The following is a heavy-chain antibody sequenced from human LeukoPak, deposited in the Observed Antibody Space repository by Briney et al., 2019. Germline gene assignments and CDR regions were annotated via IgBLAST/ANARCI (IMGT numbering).Heavy chain of an antibody. D-gene: IGHD3-10*01. V-gene: IGHV3-48*03. CDR3: AKDDGELYFDY. CDR2: ISGSGGTT. J-gene: IGHJ4*02. CDR1: GFIFSSYE. Sequence: GGSLRLSCAASGFIFSSYEMNWVRQAPGKGLEWVSYISGSGGTTHYADSVKGRFTISRDNSKNTLFLQMNSLRAEDTAVYYCAKDDGELYFDYWGQGTLVTVSS.